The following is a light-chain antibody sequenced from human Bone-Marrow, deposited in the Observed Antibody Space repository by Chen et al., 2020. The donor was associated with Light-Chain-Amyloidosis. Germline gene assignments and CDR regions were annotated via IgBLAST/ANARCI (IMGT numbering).Light chain of an antibody. Sequence: SYELTQPPSVSVSPGQTARITCSGDDLPTKYAYWYQQKPGQAPVLVIHRDTERRSGISERFSGSSSGTTATLTISGVQAEDEADYHCQSADSSGTYEVIFGGGTKLTGL. V-gene: IGLV3-25*03. CDR1: DLPTKY. J-gene: IGLJ2*01. CDR2: RDT. CDR3: QSADSSGTYEVI.